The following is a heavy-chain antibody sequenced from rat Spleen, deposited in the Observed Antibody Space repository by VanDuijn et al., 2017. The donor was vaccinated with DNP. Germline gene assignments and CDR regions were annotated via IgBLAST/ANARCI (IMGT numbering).Heavy chain of an antibody. Sequence: EVRLVESGGGLVQPGRSLKLSCAASGFTFSDYYMAWVRQAPTNGLEWVAYISYEGSNTYYGDSVKGRFTISRDNAKGTLYLQMSKLGSEDTAIYYCARYSFRRVWDYWGQGVSVTVSS. D-gene: IGHD1-11*01. CDR3: ARYSFRRVWDY. V-gene: IGHV5-22*01. CDR1: GFTFSDYY. J-gene: IGHJ2*01. CDR2: ISYEGSNT.